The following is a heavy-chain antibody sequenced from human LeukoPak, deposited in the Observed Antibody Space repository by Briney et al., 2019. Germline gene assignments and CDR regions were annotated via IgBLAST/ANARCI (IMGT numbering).Heavy chain of an antibody. CDR1: GGTFSSYA. CDR2: IIPIFGTA. J-gene: IGHJ5*02. D-gene: IGHD6-19*01. V-gene: IGHV1-69*13. CDR3: ARGGSSGSPWFDP. Sequence: ASVKVSCKASGGTFSSYAISWVRQAPGQGLEWMVGIIPIFGTANYAQKFQGRVTITADESTSTAYMELSSLRSEDTAVYYCARGGSSGSPWFDPWGQGTLVTVSS.